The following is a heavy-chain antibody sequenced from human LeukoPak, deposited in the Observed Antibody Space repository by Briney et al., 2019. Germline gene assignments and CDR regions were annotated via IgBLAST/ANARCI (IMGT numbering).Heavy chain of an antibody. D-gene: IGHD3-16*01. V-gene: IGHV3-66*01. CDR3: ARVRWGGLYYFDY. Sequence: PGGSLRLSYAASGFTVSSNYMSWVRQAPGKGLEWVSVIYSGGSTYYADSVKGRFTISRDNAKNTLYLQMNSLRAEDTAVCYCARVRWGGLYYFDYWGQGNLVTVSS. CDR1: GFTVSSNY. J-gene: IGHJ4*02. CDR2: IYSGGST.